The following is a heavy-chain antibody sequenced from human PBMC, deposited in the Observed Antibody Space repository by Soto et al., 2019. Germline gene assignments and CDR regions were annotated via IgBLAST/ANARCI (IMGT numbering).Heavy chain of an antibody. D-gene: IGHD3-16*02. CDR3: ARHLVAWGSYRILDY. Sequence: SETLSLTCTVSGGSISSSSYYWGWIRQPPGKGLEWIGSIYYSGSTYYNPSLKSRVTISVDTSKNQFSLKLSSVTAADTAVYYCARHLVAWGSYRILDYWGQGTLVTVSS. CDR1: GGSISSSSYY. J-gene: IGHJ4*02. CDR2: IYYSGST. V-gene: IGHV4-39*01.